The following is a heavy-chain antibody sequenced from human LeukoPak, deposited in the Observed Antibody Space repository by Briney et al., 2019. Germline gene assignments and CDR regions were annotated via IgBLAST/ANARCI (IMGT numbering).Heavy chain of an antibody. CDR3: ARVAGGYDIYYYYYYMDV. Sequence: SETLSLTYAVYGGSFSGYYWSWIRQPPGKGLEWIGEINHSGSTNYNPSLKSRVTISVDTSKNQFSLKLSSVTAADTAVYYCARVAGGYDIYYYYYYMDVWGKGTTVTVSS. J-gene: IGHJ6*03. D-gene: IGHD5-12*01. CDR1: GGSFSGYY. V-gene: IGHV4-34*01. CDR2: INHSGST.